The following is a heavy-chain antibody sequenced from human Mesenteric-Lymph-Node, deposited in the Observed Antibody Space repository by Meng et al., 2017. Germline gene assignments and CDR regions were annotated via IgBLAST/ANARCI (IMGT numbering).Heavy chain of an antibody. Sequence: QVQRQGSGPGLVKPSQTLSLTCTVPGGSISSGDYYWSWIRQPPGKGLEWIGQIDLGGSPYYNPSLESRVIMSLDKSKNQFSLRLTSVAAADTAVYYCARHGGWHFDYWGQGALVTVSS. CDR3: ARHGGWHFDY. D-gene: IGHD6-19*01. CDR2: IDLGGSP. J-gene: IGHJ4*02. CDR1: GGSISSGDYY. V-gene: IGHV4-30-4*01.